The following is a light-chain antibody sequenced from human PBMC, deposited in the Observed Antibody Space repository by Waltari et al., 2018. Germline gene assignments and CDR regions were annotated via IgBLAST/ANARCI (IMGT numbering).Light chain of an antibody. V-gene: IGKV4-1*01. J-gene: IGKJ2*01. CDR2: WAS. CDR3: QQYYSTPYT. Sequence: DIVMTQSPDSLAVSLGERATTNCKSSQSVLYSSNNKNYLAWYQQKPGQPPKLLIYWASTRESGVPDRFSGSGSGTDFTLTISSLQAEDVAAYYCQQYYSTPYTFGQGTKLEIK. CDR1: QSVLYSSNNKNY.